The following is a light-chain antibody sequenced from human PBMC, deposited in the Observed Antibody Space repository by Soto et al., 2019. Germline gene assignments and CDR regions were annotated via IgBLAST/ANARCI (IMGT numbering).Light chain of an antibody. CDR1: SSDVGGYNY. Sequence: QSALTQPASVSGSPGQSITISCTGTSSDVGGYNYVYWYQQHPGKAPKLMIYDVSNRPSGVSNRFSGSKSGNTASLTISGLQAEDEADYYCSLYTSSSPLVFGGGTQLNVL. J-gene: IGLJ2*01. CDR3: SLYTSSSPLV. V-gene: IGLV2-14*01. CDR2: DVS.